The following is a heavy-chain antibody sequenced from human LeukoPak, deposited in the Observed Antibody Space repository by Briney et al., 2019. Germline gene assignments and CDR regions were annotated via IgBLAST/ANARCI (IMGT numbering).Heavy chain of an antibody. J-gene: IGHJ4*02. CDR1: AGSMISGTTY. CDR3: ARVPPCTWRHELDY. Sequence: EPSQTLSLICPVSAGSMISGTTYWTWIRQPAGEGLEWIGRISSREDTNYLPSLKNRVPMSVDPSNNQYSLNLYSVTAADTAVYYCARVPPCTWRHELDYWGQGTLVTVSS. D-gene: IGHD1-1*01. CDR2: ISSREDT. V-gene: IGHV4-61*02.